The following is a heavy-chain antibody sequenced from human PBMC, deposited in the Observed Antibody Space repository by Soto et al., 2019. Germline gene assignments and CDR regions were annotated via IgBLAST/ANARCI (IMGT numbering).Heavy chain of an antibody. CDR1: GFTFSSWT. J-gene: IGHJ4*02. Sequence: EVQLAESGGGLVKPGGSLTLSCTVSGFTFSSWTMNWVRQAPGKGLEWVSSISTSSTYIYYADSVKGRFTISRDNAKDSLYLNMTNPRDDDTAVYDCAKGGTHFDYWGQGNLLTVSS. V-gene: IGHV3-21*02. D-gene: IGHD2-15*01. CDR2: ISTSSTYI. CDR3: AKGGTHFDY.